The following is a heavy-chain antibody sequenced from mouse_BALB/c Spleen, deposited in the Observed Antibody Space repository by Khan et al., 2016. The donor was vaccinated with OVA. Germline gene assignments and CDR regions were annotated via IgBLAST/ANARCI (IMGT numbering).Heavy chain of an antibody. D-gene: IGHD1-1*02. CDR2: ISYSGST. J-gene: IGHJ1*01. Sequence: EVQLQESGPGLVKPSQSLSLTCTVTGYSITSDYAWNWIRQFPGNKLEWMGYISYSGSTNYNPSLKSRISITRDTSKNQFFLQLNSVTTGDTATYYCARRAYYANWYFDVWGAGTTVTVPS. V-gene: IGHV3-2*02. CDR1: GYSITSDYA. CDR3: ARRAYYANWYFDV.